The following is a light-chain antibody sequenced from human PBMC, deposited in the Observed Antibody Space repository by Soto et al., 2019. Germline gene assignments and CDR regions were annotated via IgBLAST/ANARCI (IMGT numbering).Light chain of an antibody. V-gene: IGLV2-14*03. J-gene: IGLJ1*01. CDR1: SSDVGGYNY. CDR3: SLYTTSNTRQIV. CDR2: DVT. Sequence: QSALTQPASVSGSPGQSITISCTGTSSDVGGYNYVSWYQHHPGKAPKLIIYDVTNRPSGVSNPFSGSKSGNTASLTISGLHPEDEADYYCSLYTTSNTRQIVFGTGTKLTVL.